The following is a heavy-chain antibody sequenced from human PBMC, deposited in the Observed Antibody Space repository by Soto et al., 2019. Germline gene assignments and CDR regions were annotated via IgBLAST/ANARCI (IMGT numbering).Heavy chain of an antibody. D-gene: IGHD4-17*01. CDR1: GFSFSNVW. V-gene: IGHV3-15*01. CDR2: IKSKTDGGTT. J-gene: IGHJ4*02. Sequence: GGSLRLSCAASGFSFSNVWMSWVRQAPGKGLEWVGRIKSKTDGGTTDYAAPVKGRFTISRDDSKTTLYLQMNSLKTEDTAVYYCSFQESTTVNTFEYWGQGTLVTVYS. CDR3: SFQESTTVNTFEY.